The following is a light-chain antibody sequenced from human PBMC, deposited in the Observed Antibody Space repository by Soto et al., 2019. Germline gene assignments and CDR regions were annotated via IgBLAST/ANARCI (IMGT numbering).Light chain of an antibody. CDR1: SGHSNYA. CDR2: LNSDGSH. CDR3: QTWGSGIVV. Sequence: QLVLTQSPSASASPGASVTLTCTLSSGHSNYAIAWHQQQSETGPRYLMKLNSDGSHSKGDGIPDRFSDSSSGAERYLTISSLQSEDEADYYCQTWGSGIVVFGGGTKLTVL. V-gene: IGLV4-69*01. J-gene: IGLJ2*01.